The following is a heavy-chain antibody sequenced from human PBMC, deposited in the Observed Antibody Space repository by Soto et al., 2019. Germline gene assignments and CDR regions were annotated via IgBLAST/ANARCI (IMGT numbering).Heavy chain of an antibody. CDR2: IYSDGST. V-gene: IGHV3-53*01. CDR3: ARDYGPSYNWFDP. J-gene: IGHJ5*02. Sequence: QPGGSLRLSCAASGFTVSSNYMSWVRQAPGKGLEWVSVIYSDGSTYYADSVKGRFIISRDNSKNTLYLQMSSLRAEDTAVYYCARDYGPSYNWFDPWGQGTLVTVSS. CDR1: GFTVSSNY. D-gene: IGHD4-17*01.